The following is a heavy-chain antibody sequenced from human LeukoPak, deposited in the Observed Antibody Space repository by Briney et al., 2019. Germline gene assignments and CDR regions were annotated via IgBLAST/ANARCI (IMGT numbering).Heavy chain of an antibody. CDR2: ISYDGSNK. CDR3: AREGYCSSTSCDAHYYGMDV. J-gene: IGHJ6*02. CDR1: GFTFSSYA. D-gene: IGHD2-2*01. V-gene: IGHV3-30-3*01. Sequence: GGSLRLSCAASGFTFSSYAMHWVRQAPGKGLEWVAVISYDGSNKYYVDSVKGRFTISRDNSKNTLYLQMNSLRAEDTAVYYCAREGYCSSTSCDAHYYGMDVWGQGTTVTVSS.